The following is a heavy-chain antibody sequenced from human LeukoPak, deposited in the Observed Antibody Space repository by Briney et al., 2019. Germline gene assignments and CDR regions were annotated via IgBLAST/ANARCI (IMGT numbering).Heavy chain of an antibody. J-gene: IGHJ4*02. CDR1: GFTFSSYW. Sequence: GGSLRLSCVASGFTFSSYWMSWVRQAPGKGLEWVANINLDGNEKYYIDSVKGRFTISRDNAKNSLYLQMSSLRAEDTALYYCAGEVAVGTGAYNYWGQGTLVTVSS. D-gene: IGHD6-13*01. CDR2: INLDGNEK. V-gene: IGHV3-7*01. CDR3: AGEVAVGTGAYNY.